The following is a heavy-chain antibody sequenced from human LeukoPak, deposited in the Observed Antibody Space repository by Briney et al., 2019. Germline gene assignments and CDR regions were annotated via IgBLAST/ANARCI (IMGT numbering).Heavy chain of an antibody. CDR1: GFTVSSNY. J-gene: IGHJ4*02. V-gene: IGHV3-66*01. CDR3: ARGSPEGGWYYFDY. Sequence: GGSLRLSFAASGFTVSSNYMSWVRLAPGKGLEWGSGIYSGGSTYYADSVKGRFTISRDNSKNTLYLQMNSLRAEDTAVYYCARGSPEGGWYYFDYWGQGTLVTVSS. CDR2: IYSGGST. D-gene: IGHD6-19*01.